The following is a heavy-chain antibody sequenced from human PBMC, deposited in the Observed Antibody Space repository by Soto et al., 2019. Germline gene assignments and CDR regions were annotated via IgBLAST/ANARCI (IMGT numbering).Heavy chain of an antibody. Sequence: GGSLRLSCAASGFTFSSYWMSWVRQAPGKGLEWVANIKQDGSEKYYVDSVKGRFTISRDNAKNSLYLQMNSLRAEDTAVYYCARVRYDFWGRDWFDPWGQGTLVTVSS. D-gene: IGHD3-3*01. V-gene: IGHV3-7*01. CDR3: ARVRYDFWGRDWFDP. CDR2: IKQDGSEK. CDR1: GFTFSSYW. J-gene: IGHJ5*02.